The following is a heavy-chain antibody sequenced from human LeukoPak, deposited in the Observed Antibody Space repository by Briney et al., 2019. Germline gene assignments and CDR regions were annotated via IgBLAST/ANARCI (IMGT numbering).Heavy chain of an antibody. D-gene: IGHD6-19*01. CDR3: ARGQEQFSSPWQWGPRRKNFYYYGMDV. V-gene: IGHV3-66*01. J-gene: IGHJ6*02. CDR2: ISSDGNT. Sequence: GGSLRLSCAASGFTVSSSSMNWVRLGPGKGLEWVSVISSDGNTYYADSVKGRFTISRDNSRNTLSLQMHGLRPDDTAVYYCARGQEQFSSPWQWGPRRKNFYYYGMDVWGQGTTVTVSS. CDR1: GFTVSSSS.